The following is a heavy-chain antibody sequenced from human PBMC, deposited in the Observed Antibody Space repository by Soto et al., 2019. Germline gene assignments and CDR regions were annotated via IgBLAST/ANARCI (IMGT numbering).Heavy chain of an antibody. D-gene: IGHD4-17*01. CDR3: ARDVDADFRTDFDY. CDR2: ISGSAYTI. CDR1: GFTFSDYY. J-gene: IGHJ4*02. Sequence: GGSLRLSCAASGFTFSDYYMSWIRQAPGKGLEWVSYISGSAYTIYYADSVKGRFTISRDNAKNSLYLQMNTLRAEDTALYYCARDVDADFRTDFDYWGRGTLVTVSS. V-gene: IGHV3-11*01.